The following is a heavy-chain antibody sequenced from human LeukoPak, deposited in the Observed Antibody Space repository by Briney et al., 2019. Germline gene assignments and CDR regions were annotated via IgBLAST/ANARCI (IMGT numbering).Heavy chain of an antibody. D-gene: IGHD2-21*02. CDR1: GFTFASYA. CDR2: ISGSGGST. Sequence: GGSLRLSCAASGFTFASYAVSWVRQAPGKGLEWVSTISGSGGSTYYADSVKGRFTISRDNSKNTLSLQMNSLRAEDTAVYYCAKSGLVTAIRSYFDYWGQGTLVTISS. CDR3: AKSGLVTAIRSYFDY. J-gene: IGHJ4*02. V-gene: IGHV3-23*01.